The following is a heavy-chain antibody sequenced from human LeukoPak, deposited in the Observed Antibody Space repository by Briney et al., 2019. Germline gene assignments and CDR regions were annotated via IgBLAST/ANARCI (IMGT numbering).Heavy chain of an antibody. D-gene: IGHD4-17*01. CDR1: GFTFSSYG. CDR2: ISYDGSNK. J-gene: IGHJ4*02. Sequence: GGSLRLSCAASGFTFSSYGMHWVRQAPGKGLEWVAVISYDGSNKYYADSVKGRFTISRDNSKNTLYLQMNSLRAEDTAVYYCARPPGGMTTVTTDYWGQGTLVSVSS. V-gene: IGHV3-30*03. CDR3: ARPPGGMTTVTTDY.